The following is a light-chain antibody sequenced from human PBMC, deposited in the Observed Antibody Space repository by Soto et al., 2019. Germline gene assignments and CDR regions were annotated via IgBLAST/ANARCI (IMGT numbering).Light chain of an antibody. CDR3: QQSYSTPRT. V-gene: IGKV1-39*01. J-gene: IGKJ1*01. Sequence: IQMTQSPSSLSASVGDTVTITCRASQSVSTYLNWYQQRPGKAPSLLIYDASTLQRGVPSRFSGSGSGTDFTLTISNLQSEDFATYYCQQSYSTPRTFGQGTKVEIK. CDR2: DAS. CDR1: QSVSTY.